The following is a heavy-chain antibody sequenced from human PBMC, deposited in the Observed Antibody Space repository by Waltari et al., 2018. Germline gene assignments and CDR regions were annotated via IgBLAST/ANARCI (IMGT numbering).Heavy chain of an antibody. D-gene: IGHD3-10*01. J-gene: IGHJ6*02. V-gene: IGHV4-59*01. CDR3: ARDRKEWFGEGIYGMDV. Sequence: QVQLQESGPGLVKPSETLSLTCTVSGGSISRYYWSWIRQPPGKGLEWIGYIYYSGSTNYNPSLKSRVTISVDTSKNQFSLKLSSVTAADTAVYYCARDRKEWFGEGIYGMDVWGQGTTVTVSS. CDR1: GGSISRYY. CDR2: IYYSGST.